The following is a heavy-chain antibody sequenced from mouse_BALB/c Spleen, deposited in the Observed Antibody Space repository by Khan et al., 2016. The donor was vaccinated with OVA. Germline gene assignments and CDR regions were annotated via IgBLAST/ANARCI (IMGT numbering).Heavy chain of an antibody. CDR1: GFTFSTYG. CDR3: ARIAYYYNSEGFAY. D-gene: IGHD1-1*02. CDR2: ISSGGHYT. V-gene: IGHV5-6*01. Sequence: EVQGVESGGDLVKPGGSLKLSCAASGFTFSTYGMSWVRQTPDMRLEWVATISSGGHYTYYPDSVKGRFTISRDNAKNTLYLQMSSLKAEDTAIYYCARIAYYYNSEGFAYWGQGTLVTVSA. J-gene: IGHJ3*01.